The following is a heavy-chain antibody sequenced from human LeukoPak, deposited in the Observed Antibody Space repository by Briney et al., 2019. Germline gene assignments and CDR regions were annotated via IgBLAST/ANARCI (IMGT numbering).Heavy chain of an antibody. CDR3: ASAYIYDFWNGHYYYYGMDV. D-gene: IGHD3-3*01. CDR1: GGSFSGYY. CDR2: INHSGST. J-gene: IGHJ6*02. V-gene: IGHV4-34*01. Sequence: SETLSLTCAVYGGSFSGYYWSWLRQPPGKGREWIGEINHSGSTNYNPSLKSRVTISVDTSKNQFSLKLSSVTAADTAVYYCASAYIYDFWNGHYYYYGMDVWGQGTTVTVSS.